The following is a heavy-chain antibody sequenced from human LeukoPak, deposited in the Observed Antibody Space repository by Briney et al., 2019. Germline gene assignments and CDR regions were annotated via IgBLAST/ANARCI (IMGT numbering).Heavy chain of an antibody. J-gene: IGHJ4*02. CDR2: ISGSGGST. V-gene: IGHV3-23*01. Sequence: GASLRLSCAASGFTFSSYAMSWVRQAPGKGLEWVSAISGSGGSTYYADSVKGRFTISRDNSKNTLYLQMNSLRAEDTAVYYCAKGQKDEYYFDYWGRGTLVTVSS. CDR3: AKGQKDEYYFDY. CDR1: GFTFSSYA.